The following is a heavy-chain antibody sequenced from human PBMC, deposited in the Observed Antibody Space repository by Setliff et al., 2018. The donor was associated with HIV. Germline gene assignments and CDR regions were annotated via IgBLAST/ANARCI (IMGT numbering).Heavy chain of an antibody. CDR2: FHYSGST. J-gene: IGHJ5*02. Sequence: SETLSLTCNVSGDSISSTSYYWGWIRQPPGKGLEWIGSFHYSGSTSYNPSRRSRVTISVDTSKNQFSLKLSSVTAADTAVYYCARHYVPAAMIRSWFDPWGQGTLVTVSS. V-gene: IGHV4-39*01. CDR1: GDSISSTSYY. CDR3: ARHYVPAAMIRSWFDP. D-gene: IGHD2-2*01.